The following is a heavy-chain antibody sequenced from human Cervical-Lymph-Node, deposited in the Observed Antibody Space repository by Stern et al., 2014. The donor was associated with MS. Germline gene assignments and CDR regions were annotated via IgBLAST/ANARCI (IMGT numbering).Heavy chain of an antibody. V-gene: IGHV3-33*01. D-gene: IGHD2-21*02. J-gene: IGHJ3*02. CDR2: IWYDGSKK. Sequence: VQLVQSGGGVVQPGKSLRLSCASSGFTFSTSGMHWVRQAPGKGLEWGAVIWYDGSKKYYADCVKGRFTISRDNSKNTLYLQMNSLRAEDTALYYCARARVVVTGIDAFDIWGQGTMVTVSS. CDR3: ARARVVVTGIDAFDI. CDR1: GFTFSTSG.